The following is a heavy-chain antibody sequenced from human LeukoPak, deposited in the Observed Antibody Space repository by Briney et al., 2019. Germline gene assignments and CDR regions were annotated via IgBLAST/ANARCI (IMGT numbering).Heavy chain of an antibody. Sequence: ASVKVSCKASGYTFTDYYIHGVQQAPGQGLEWMGWINPATGATKFAQKFQGRVTLTRDTSSSTTYLDLNRLTSDDTAVYYCARDTRRGYTGYDMPGDWGQGTLVIVSS. D-gene: IGHD5-12*01. J-gene: IGHJ4*02. CDR1: GYTFTDYY. CDR2: INPATGAT. V-gene: IGHV1-2*02. CDR3: ARDTRRGYTGYDMPGD.